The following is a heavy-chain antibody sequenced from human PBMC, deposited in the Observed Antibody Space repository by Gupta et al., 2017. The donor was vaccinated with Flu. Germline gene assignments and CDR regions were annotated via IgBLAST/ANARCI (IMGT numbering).Heavy chain of an antibody. J-gene: IGHJ4*02. V-gene: IGHV3-23*01. Sequence: EVQPLESGGGLVQPGGSLSLSCAASAFRFDIYAMDWVRPAPGKGLAGDSTVSGAGGSTYYADSVKGRFTIARDNSKSMLYLQMNSLTAEDTAVYYCAKKYRSGWFHFDYWGQGTLVTVSS. CDR2: VSGAGGST. CDR1: AFRFDIYA. CDR3: AKKYRSGWFHFDY. D-gene: IGHD6-19*01.